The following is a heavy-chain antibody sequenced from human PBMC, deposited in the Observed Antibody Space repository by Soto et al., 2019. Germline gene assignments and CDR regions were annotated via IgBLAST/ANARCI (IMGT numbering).Heavy chain of an antibody. V-gene: IGHV4-34*01. D-gene: IGHD6-6*01. CDR1: GGSFSGYY. CDR3: ARVRVRSIAAPRNWFDP. J-gene: IGHJ5*02. Sequence: QVQLQQWGAGLLKPSETLSLTCAVYGGSFSGYYWSWIRQPPGKGLEWIGEINHSGGTNYNPSLKSRVTISVDKPKIPFSLKLSTVAAADMAVYYCARVRVRSIAAPRNWFDPRGQGTLVTVSS. CDR2: INHSGGT.